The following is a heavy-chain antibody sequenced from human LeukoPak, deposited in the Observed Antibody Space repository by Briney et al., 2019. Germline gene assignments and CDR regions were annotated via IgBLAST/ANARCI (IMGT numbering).Heavy chain of an antibody. J-gene: IGHJ2*01. CDR3: ARHEEGSGWYRSYIDL. V-gene: IGHV4-4*09. CDR1: GGSLSSYY. D-gene: IGHD6-19*01. Sequence: PSETLSLTCTVSGGSLSSYYCSWIRRPPGKGLGCIGYISTSGSTDYSPSLKSRVTISVDTSKNQFSLKLSSVTAADTAVYYCARHEEGSGWYRSYIDLWGRGTLVTVSS. CDR2: ISTSGST.